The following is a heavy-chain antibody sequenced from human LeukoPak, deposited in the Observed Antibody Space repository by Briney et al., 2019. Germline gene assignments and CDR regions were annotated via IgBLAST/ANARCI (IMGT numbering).Heavy chain of an antibody. D-gene: IGHD2-15*01. CDR3: ALSPWVSCSGGSCYPYYFDY. J-gene: IGHJ4*02. Sequence: PSETLSLTCAVSGGSISSFNWWSWVRQPPGKGLEWIGEIYHSGSTNYNPSLKSRVTISVDKSKNQFSLKLSSVTAADTAVYYCALSPWVSCSGGSCYPYYFDYWGQGTLVTVSS. CDR2: IYHSGST. CDR1: GGSISSFNW. V-gene: IGHV4-4*02.